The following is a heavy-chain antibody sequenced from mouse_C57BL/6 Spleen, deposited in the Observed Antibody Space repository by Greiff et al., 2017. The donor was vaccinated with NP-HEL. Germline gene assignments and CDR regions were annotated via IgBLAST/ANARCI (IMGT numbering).Heavy chain of an antibody. V-gene: IGHV1-50*01. D-gene: IGHD2-5*01. CDR3: ARGGYYSNPYAMDY. Sequence: QVQLQQPGAELVKPGASVKLSCKASGYTFTSYWMQWVKQRPGQGLEWIGEIDPSDSYTNYNQKFKGKATLTVDTSSSTAYMQLSSLTSEDSAVYYCARGGYYSNPYAMDYWGQGTSVTVSS. CDR2: IDPSDSYT. CDR1: GYTFTSYW. J-gene: IGHJ4*01.